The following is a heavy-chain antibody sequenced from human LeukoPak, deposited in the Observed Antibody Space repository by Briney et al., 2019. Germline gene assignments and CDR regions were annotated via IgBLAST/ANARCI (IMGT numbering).Heavy chain of an antibody. V-gene: IGHV4-4*07. J-gene: IGHJ4*02. Sequence: SETLSLTCTVPGGSIRSYFWGWVRQPAGKGLEWIGRIYTTGATFYNPSPKTRLTMSIDTSKNQFSLRLTSVVAADTAVYYCARQGYTASYYFLDYWSQGTLVTVSS. CDR1: GGSIRSYF. CDR3: ARQGYTASYYFLDY. D-gene: IGHD1-26*01. CDR2: IYTTGAT.